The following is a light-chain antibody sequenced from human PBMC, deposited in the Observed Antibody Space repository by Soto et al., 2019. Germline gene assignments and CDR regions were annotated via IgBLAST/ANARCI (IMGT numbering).Light chain of an antibody. CDR3: QQYFTIPLT. Sequence: DIVMAQSPDSLAVSPGERATINCKSSQSVLYSSNNKSYLAWFQQKPGQPPKLLIYGASTRESGVPDRFSGSGSGTDFTLTISRLQAEDVAVYYCQQYFTIPLTFGGGTKVEIK. J-gene: IGKJ4*01. CDR1: QSVLYSSNNKSY. V-gene: IGKV4-1*01. CDR2: GAS.